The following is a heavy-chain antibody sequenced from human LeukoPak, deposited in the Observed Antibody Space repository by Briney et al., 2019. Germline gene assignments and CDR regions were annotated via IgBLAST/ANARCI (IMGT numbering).Heavy chain of an antibody. D-gene: IGHD1-26*01. CDR3: TRDLSGTYYGRFDY. CDR1: GFTFSSYW. CDR2: INTDGSST. V-gene: IGHV3-74*01. Sequence: GGSLRLSCAASGFTFSSYWMHWVRQAPGKGPLWGSRINTDGSSTNFADFVGGRFAISRDNAKNTLYLQMNRLRAEDTAVYYCTRDLSGTYYGRFDYWGQGTLVTVSS. J-gene: IGHJ4*02.